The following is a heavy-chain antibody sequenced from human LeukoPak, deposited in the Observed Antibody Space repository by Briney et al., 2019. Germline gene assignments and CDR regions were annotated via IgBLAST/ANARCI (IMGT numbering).Heavy chain of an antibody. CDR1: GFTFSSYG. Sequence: GGSLRLSCAASGFTFSSYGMHWVRQAPGKGLEWVAVIWYDGSNKYYADSVKGRFTISRDNSKNTLYLQMNSLRAEDTAVYYCARDGPQQWLDYWGQGTLVTVSS. CDR2: IWYDGSNK. D-gene: IGHD6-19*01. V-gene: IGHV3-33*01. J-gene: IGHJ4*02. CDR3: ARDGPQQWLDY.